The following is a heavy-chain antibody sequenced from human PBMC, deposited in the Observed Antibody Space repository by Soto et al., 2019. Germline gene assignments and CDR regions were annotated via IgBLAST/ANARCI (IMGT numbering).Heavy chain of an antibody. J-gene: IGHJ6*02. CDR3: ARDMYCSSTSCLGFYYYYGMDV. D-gene: IGHD2-2*01. V-gene: IGHV3-21*01. Sequence: EVQLVESGGGLVKPGGSLRLSCAASGFTFSSYSMNWVRQAPGKGLEWVSSISSSSSYIYYADSVKGRFTISRDNAKNSLYLQMNSLRAEDTAVYYCARDMYCSSTSCLGFYYYYGMDVWGQGTTVTVSS. CDR1: GFTFSSYS. CDR2: ISSSSSYI.